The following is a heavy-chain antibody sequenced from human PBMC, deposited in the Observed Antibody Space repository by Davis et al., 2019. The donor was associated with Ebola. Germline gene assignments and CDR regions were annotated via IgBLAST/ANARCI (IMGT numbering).Heavy chain of an antibody. CDR3: ARAAPLLVPAATVAVRTGQRDSSGWDSNWFDP. CDR1: GGTFSSYA. J-gene: IGHJ5*02. V-gene: IGHV1-69*13. D-gene: IGHD2-2*01. Sequence: SVKVSCKASGGTFSSYAISWVRQAPGQGLEWMGGIIPIFGTANYAQKFQGRVTITADESTSTAYMELSSLRSEDTAVYYCARAAPLLVPAATVAVRTGQRDSSGWDSNWFDPWGQGTLVTVSS. CDR2: IIPIFGTA.